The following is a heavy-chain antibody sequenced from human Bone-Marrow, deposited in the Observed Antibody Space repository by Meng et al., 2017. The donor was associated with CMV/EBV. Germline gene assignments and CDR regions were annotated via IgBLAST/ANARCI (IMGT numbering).Heavy chain of an antibody. CDR1: GGTFSSYA. V-gene: IGHV1-69*05. Sequence: SVKVSCKDSGGTFSSYAISWVRQAPGQGLERMGGIIPIFGTANYAQKFQGRVTITRDESTSTAYMELSSLRSEDTDVYYCVPYCSSTSCPNGAFDIWGQGTMVTASS. J-gene: IGHJ3*02. CDR2: IIPIFGTA. CDR3: VPYCSSTSCPNGAFDI. D-gene: IGHD2-2*01.